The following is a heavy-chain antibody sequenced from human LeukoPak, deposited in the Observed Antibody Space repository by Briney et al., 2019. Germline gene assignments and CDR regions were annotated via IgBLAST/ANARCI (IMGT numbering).Heavy chain of an antibody. Sequence: GGSLRLSCAASGFTFDDYGMSWVRQAPGEGLEWVSGINWNGGSTGYADSVKGRFTISRDNAKNSLYLQMNSLRAEDTALYHCARDLGSSWTGHWFDPWGQGTLVTVSS. CDR1: GFTFDDYG. CDR3: ARDLGSSWTGHWFDP. CDR2: INWNGGST. D-gene: IGHD6-13*01. V-gene: IGHV3-20*01. J-gene: IGHJ5*02.